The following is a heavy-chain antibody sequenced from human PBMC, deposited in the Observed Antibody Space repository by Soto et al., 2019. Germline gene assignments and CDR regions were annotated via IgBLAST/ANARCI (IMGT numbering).Heavy chain of an antibody. CDR1: GGTFSSYA. CDR2: IIPIFGTA. J-gene: IGHJ4*02. D-gene: IGHD2-21*02. Sequence: SVKVSCKASGGTFSSYAISWVRQAPGQGLEWMGGIIPIFGTANYAQKFQGRVTITADESTSTAYMELSSLRSEDTAVYYCARMEYCGGDCYLDYWGQGTLVTVSS. CDR3: ARMEYCGGDCYLDY. V-gene: IGHV1-69*13.